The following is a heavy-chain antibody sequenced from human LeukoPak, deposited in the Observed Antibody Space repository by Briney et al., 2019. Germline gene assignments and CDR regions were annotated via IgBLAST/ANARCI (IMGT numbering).Heavy chain of an antibody. J-gene: IGHJ4*02. CDR2: ISAYNGNT. D-gene: IGHD5-24*01. Sequence: ASVKVSCKASGYTFTTYGISWVRQAPGQGLEWMGWISAYNGNTNYAQKLQGRVTMTTDTSTSTAYMELRSLTFDDTAVYYCASGDGFLYYFDFWGQGTLVTVSS. V-gene: IGHV1-18*01. CDR3: ASGDGFLYYFDF. CDR1: GYTFTTYG.